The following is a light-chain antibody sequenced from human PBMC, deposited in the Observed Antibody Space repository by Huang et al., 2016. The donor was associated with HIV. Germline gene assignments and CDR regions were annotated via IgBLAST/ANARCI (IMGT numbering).Light chain of an antibody. V-gene: IGKV1-5*01. CDR1: QSISPY. CDR2: DVS. CDR3: QHYSSFPWT. J-gene: IGKJ1*01. Sequence: DIQMTQSPSTLSASVGDRVTITCRASQSISPYLAWYQQKPGKAPELLSYDVSTLESGVPSTFSGSGSGTEFTLTITSLQPDNFATYYCQHYSSFPWTFGQGTRVEL.